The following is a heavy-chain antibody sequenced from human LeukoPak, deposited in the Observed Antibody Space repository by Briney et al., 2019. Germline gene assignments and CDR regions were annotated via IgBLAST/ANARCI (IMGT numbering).Heavy chain of an antibody. CDR3: ATRGHCDY. J-gene: IGHJ4*02. Sequence: LSLTCAVYGGPFSGYYWSWIRQPPGKGLEWVSAISGSGGSTYYADSVKGRFTISRDNAKNSLYLQMNSLRAEDTAVYYCATRGHCDYWGQGTLVTVSS. CDR2: ISGSGGST. V-gene: IGHV3-11*04. D-gene: IGHD2-15*01. CDR1: GGPFSGYY.